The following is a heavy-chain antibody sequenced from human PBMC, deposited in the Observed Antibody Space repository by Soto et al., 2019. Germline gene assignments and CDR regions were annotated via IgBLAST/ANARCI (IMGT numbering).Heavy chain of an antibody. V-gene: IGHV4-59*01. Sequence: SETLSLTCTVSGGSISSYYWSWIRQPPGKGLEWIGYIYYSGSTNYNPSLKSRVTISVDTSKNQFSLKLSSVTAADTAVYYCARAPFHHQENVLLWFGELYYYYYMDVWGKGTTVTVSS. CDR1: GGSISSYY. CDR2: IYYSGST. J-gene: IGHJ6*03. D-gene: IGHD3-10*01. CDR3: ARAPFHHQENVLLWFGELYYYYYMDV.